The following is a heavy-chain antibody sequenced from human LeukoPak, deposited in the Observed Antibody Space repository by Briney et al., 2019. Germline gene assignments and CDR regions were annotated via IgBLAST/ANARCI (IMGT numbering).Heavy chain of an antibody. J-gene: IGHJ4*02. Sequence: PGGSLRLSCAASGFTFSSYWMSWVRQAPGKGLEWVANIKQDGSEKYYVDSVKGRFTISRVNAKSSLCLQMNSLRAEDTAVYYCARTLYGQYEYWGQGTLVTVSS. CDR2: IKQDGSEK. V-gene: IGHV3-7*03. CDR3: ARTLYGQYEY. D-gene: IGHD2-8*01. CDR1: GFTFSSYW.